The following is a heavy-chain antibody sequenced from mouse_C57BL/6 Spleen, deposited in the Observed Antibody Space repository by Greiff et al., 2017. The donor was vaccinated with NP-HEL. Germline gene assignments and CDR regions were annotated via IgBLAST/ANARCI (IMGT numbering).Heavy chain of an antibody. J-gene: IGHJ2*01. V-gene: IGHV14-4*01. CDR1: GFNIKDDY. CDR2: IDPENGDT. CDR3: TIMVTTGFDY. D-gene: IGHD2-2*01. Sequence: EVQLQQSGAELVRPGASVKLSCTASGFNIKDDYMHWVKQRPEQGLEWIGWIDPENGDTEYASKFQGKATITADTSSNTAYLQLSSLTSEDTAVYYCTIMVTTGFDYWGQSTTLTVSS.